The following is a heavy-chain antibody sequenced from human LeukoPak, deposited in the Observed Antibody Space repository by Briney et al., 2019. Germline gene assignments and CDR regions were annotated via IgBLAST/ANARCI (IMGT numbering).Heavy chain of an antibody. CDR1: GESFSGYY. Sequence: SETLSLTCAVYGESFSGYYGSWIRQPPGKGLEWIGEINHSGSTNYNPSLKSRVTISVDTSKNHFSLKLSYVTAADTAVYFCARSDYGDYADAFDIWGQGTMVTVSS. V-gene: IGHV4-34*01. CDR3: ARSDYGDYADAFDI. CDR2: INHSGST. D-gene: IGHD4-17*01. J-gene: IGHJ3*02.